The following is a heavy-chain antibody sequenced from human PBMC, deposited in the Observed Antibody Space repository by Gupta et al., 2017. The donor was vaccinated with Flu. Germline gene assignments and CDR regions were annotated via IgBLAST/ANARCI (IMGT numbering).Heavy chain of an antibody. CDR2: ISGSGGST. CDR3: AKDRIYYDSSGYHPETNN. J-gene: IGHJ4*02. CDR1: GFTFSSYA. Sequence: EVQLLESGGGLVQPGGSLRLSCAASGFTFSSYAMSWVRQAPGKGLEWVSAISGSGGSTYYADSVKGRFTISRDNSKNTLYLQMNSLRAEDTTVYYCAKDRIYYDSSGYHPETNNWGQGTLVTVSS. V-gene: IGHV3-23*01. D-gene: IGHD3-22*01.